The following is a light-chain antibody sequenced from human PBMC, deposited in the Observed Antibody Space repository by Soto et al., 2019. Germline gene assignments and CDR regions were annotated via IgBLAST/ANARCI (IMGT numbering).Light chain of an antibody. J-gene: IGLJ3*02. V-gene: IGLV2-23*01. CDR2: EGS. CDR1: SSDVGGQKL. Sequence: QSALTQPASVSGSPGQSITISCTGTSSDVGGQKLVSWYQQHPGKAPKVLLYEGSERPSGVSDRFSGSKSGNTASLTISGRQAEDEADYYCCSYAGSTTWVFGGGTKVTVL. CDR3: CSYAGSTTWV.